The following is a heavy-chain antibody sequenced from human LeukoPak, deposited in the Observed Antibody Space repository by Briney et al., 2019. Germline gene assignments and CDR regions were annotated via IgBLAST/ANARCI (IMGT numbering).Heavy chain of an antibody. CDR3: AKLGSFSFQY. V-gene: IGHV3-23*01. Sequence: PGGSLRLSCAASGFTFSSDAMSWVRQAPGKGREWVSGISGSGGSTYHADSVKGRFTISRDNSKNTLYLQMNSLRAEDTAVYYCAKLGSFSFQYWGQGTLVTVSS. CDR2: ISGSGGST. D-gene: IGHD3-10*01. CDR1: GFTFSSDA. J-gene: IGHJ1*01.